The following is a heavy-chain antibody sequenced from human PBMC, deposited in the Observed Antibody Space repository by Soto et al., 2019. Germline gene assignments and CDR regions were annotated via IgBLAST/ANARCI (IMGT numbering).Heavy chain of an antibody. J-gene: IGHJ4*02. V-gene: IGHV1-2*04. CDR2: INPNSGGT. D-gene: IGHD3-22*01. CDR3: AVSGSGYYYYFDY. CDR1: GYTFTGYY. Sequence: ASVKVSCKASGYTFTGYYMHWVRQAPGQGLEWMGWINPNSGGTNYAQKFQGWVTMTRDTSISTAYMELSRLRSDDTAVYYCAVSGSGYYYYFDYWGQGTLVTVSS.